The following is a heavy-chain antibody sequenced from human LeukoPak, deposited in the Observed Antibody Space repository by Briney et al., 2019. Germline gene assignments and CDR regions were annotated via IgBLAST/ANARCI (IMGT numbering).Heavy chain of an antibody. CDR1: GFTFSSYE. J-gene: IGHJ4*02. D-gene: IGHD3-22*01. CDR3: ARGSYYDSSGYYSHHYY. Sequence: PGGSLRLSCAASGFTFSSYEMNWVRQAPGKGPEWVSYISSSGSTIYYADSVKGRFTISRDNAKNSLYLQMNSLRAEDTAVYYCARGSYYDSSGYYSHHYYWGQGTLVTVSS. V-gene: IGHV3-48*03. CDR2: ISSSGSTI.